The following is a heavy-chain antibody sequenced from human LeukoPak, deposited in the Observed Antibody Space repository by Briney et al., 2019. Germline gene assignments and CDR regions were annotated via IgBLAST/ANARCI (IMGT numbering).Heavy chain of an antibody. CDR2: IIPIFGTA. V-gene: IGHV1-69*06. Sequence: ASVKVSCKASGGTFSSYAISWVRQAPGQGLEWMGGIIPIFGTANYAQKFQGRVTITADKSTSTAYMELSSLRSEDTAVYYCARDLAGGFDIAAAVYPDYWGQGTLVTVSS. D-gene: IGHD6-13*01. CDR3: ARDLAGGFDIAAAVYPDY. CDR1: GGTFSSYA. J-gene: IGHJ4*02.